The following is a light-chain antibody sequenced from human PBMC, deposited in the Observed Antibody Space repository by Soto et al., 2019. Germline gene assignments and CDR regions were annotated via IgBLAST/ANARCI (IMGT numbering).Light chain of an antibody. Sequence: SALTQPASVSGSPGQSITISCTGTSSDIGSYNLVSWYQQRPGKAPKLIIYEVTKRPSGVSNRFSGSKSGNTASLTISGLQAEDEGDYYCCSYAGSRTHVVFGGGTKLTVL. V-gene: IGLV2-23*02. J-gene: IGLJ2*01. CDR1: SSDIGSYNL. CDR2: EVT. CDR3: CSYAGSRTHVV.